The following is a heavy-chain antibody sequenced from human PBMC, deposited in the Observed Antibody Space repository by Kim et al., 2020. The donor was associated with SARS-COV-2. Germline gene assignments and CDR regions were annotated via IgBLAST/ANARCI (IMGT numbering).Heavy chain of an antibody. CDR3: ARHIEITIFGVVISPGWFDP. Sequence: SETLSLTCTVSGGSIGSSSYYWGWIRQPPGKGLEWIGSIYYSGSTYYNPSLKSRVTISVDTSKNQFSLKLSSVTAADTAVYYCARHIEITIFGVVISPGWFDPWGQGTLVTVSS. J-gene: IGHJ5*02. CDR2: IYYSGST. D-gene: IGHD3-3*01. CDR1: GGSIGSSSYY. V-gene: IGHV4-39*01.